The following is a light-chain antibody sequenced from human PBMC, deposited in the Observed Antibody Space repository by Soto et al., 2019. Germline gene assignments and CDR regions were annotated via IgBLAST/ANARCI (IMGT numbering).Light chain of an antibody. V-gene: IGKV3-11*01. CDR2: GAS. CDR1: QSVGSY. CDR3: LQRSIGFT. Sequence: EIVLTQSPATLSLSPGETATLSCRASQSVGSYLAWYQQKPGQAPRPLIYGASKRAPGVSARFSGSGSGTDFTLTISSLEPEDFAVYHCLQRSIGFTFGPGTKVHIK. J-gene: IGKJ3*01.